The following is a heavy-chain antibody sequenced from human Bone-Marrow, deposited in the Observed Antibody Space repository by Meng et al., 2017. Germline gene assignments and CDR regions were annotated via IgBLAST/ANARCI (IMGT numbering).Heavy chain of an antibody. V-gene: IGHV7-4-1*02. CDR2: INTNTGNP. Sequence: RVKSGWRLKRLGASVKVSCNASGYTFTSYAMNWVRQAPGQGLEWMGWINTNTGNPTYAQGFTGRFVFSLDTSVSTAYLQISSLKAEDTAVYYCARDPGAIAVAGLEDYWGQGTLVTVSS. D-gene: IGHD6-19*01. J-gene: IGHJ4*02. CDR1: GYTFTSYA. CDR3: ARDPGAIAVAGLEDY.